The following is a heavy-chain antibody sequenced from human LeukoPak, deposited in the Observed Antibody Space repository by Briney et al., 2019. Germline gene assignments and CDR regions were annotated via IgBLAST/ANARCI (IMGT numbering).Heavy chain of an antibody. V-gene: IGHV1-46*01. Sequence: ASVKVSCKASGYTFTSYYMHWVRQAPGQGLEWMGIINPSGGSTSYAQKFQGRVTMTRDTSTSTVYMELSSLRSEDTAVYYCARTIAAAGTWEIFDYWGQGTLVTVSS. CDR3: ARTIAAAGTWEIFDY. CDR1: GYTFTSYY. J-gene: IGHJ4*02. D-gene: IGHD6-13*01. CDR2: INPSGGST.